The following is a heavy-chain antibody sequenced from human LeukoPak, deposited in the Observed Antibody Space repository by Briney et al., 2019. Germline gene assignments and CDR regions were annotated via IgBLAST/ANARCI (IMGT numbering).Heavy chain of an antibody. V-gene: IGHV1-2*02. CDR3: ARAVMVRGVIQEYLSWFDP. D-gene: IGHD3-10*01. Sequence: ASVKVSCKASGYTFTGYYMHWVRQAPGQGLEWMGWINPNSGGTNYAQKFQGSVTMTRDTSISTAYMELSRLRSDDTAVYYCARAVMVRGVIQEYLSWFDPWGQGTLVTVSS. CDR2: INPNSGGT. J-gene: IGHJ5*02. CDR1: GYTFTGYY.